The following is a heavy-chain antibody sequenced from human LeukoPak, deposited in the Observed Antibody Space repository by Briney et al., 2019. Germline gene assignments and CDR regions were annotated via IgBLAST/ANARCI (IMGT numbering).Heavy chain of an antibody. Sequence: PGGSLRLSRAASGFTFISYSMTWVRQAPGKGLEWVSYINSGSSTMYYADSVKGRFTISRDNGKTSLYLQMNSLRDEDTAVYYCARVIAVVRGGGLSYYYAMDVWGQGTTVTVSS. D-gene: IGHD3-10*01. V-gene: IGHV3-48*02. CDR2: INSGSSTM. J-gene: IGHJ6*02. CDR1: GFTFISYS. CDR3: ARVIAVVRGGGLSYYYAMDV.